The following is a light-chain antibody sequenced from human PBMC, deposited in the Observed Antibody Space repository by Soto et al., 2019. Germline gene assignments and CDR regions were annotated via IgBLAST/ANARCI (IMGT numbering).Light chain of an antibody. J-gene: IGLJ1*01. CDR1: SSSIGGNS. V-gene: IGLV1-51*01. CDR2: DDN. CDR3: GSWDSSLSAYV. Sequence: QSVLTQPPSVSAAPGQKVTISCSGSSSSIGGNSVSWYQQLPGTAPTLLIYDDNKRPSGIPDRFSGSKSGTSATLGITGFQTGDEADYYCGSWDSSLSAYVFGTGTKVTVL.